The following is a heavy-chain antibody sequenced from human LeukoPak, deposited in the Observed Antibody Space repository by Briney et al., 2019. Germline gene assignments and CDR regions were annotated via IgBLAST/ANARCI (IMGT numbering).Heavy chain of an antibody. D-gene: IGHD6-19*01. CDR3: ARAGGAVADQFDY. Sequence: ASVLVSCRASGNTFTTYGITWVRQDPAQGLEWMGWISAYNGNTKYAQKFQGRVTMTTDTSTSTAYMELRSLRSDDTAVYYCARAGGAVADQFDYWGQGTLVTVSS. J-gene: IGHJ4*02. V-gene: IGHV1-18*04. CDR2: ISAYNGNT. CDR1: GNTFTTYG.